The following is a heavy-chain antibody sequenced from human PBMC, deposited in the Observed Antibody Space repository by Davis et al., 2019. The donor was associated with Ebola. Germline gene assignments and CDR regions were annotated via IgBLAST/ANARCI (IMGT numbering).Heavy chain of an antibody. V-gene: IGHV3-21*01. J-gene: IGHJ4*02. D-gene: IGHD5-18*01. CDR2: ISSNSNDI. CDR3: ARTGYSYSLFDY. CDR1: GFSFSDYR. Sequence: GASLKISCAASGFSFSDYRMNWVRQAPGKGLEWVSSISSNSNDINYADSVKGRFTISRDNSKNTLYLQMNSLRAEDTAVYYCARTGYSYSLFDYWGQGTLVTVSS.